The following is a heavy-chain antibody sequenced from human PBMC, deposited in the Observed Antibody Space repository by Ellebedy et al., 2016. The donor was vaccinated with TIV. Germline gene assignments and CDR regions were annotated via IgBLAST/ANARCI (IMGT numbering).Heavy chain of an antibody. CDR2: IKSDGTGI. Sequence: PGGSLRLSCAASGFPFSRYWMHWVRQAPGKGLVWVSRIKSDGTGISYADSVKGRFTISRDNAKNTLYLQMNSLRDEDTALYYCAGSSPWELPDYWGQGTLVTVSS. J-gene: IGHJ4*02. D-gene: IGHD1-26*01. CDR1: GFPFSRYW. V-gene: IGHV3-74*01. CDR3: AGSSPWELPDY.